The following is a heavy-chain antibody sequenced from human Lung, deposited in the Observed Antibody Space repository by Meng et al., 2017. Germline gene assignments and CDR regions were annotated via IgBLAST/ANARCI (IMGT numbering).Heavy chain of an antibody. Sequence: QLGGSGGGLVKPGGSLTLSCAASGFTFSDYSMNWVRQAPGKGLEWVSSISSGSSYIYYADSVKGRFTISRDNAKNSLYLHMNSLRVEDTGLYYCARDYGGNSGGYWGQGTLVTVSS. CDR3: ARDYGGNSGGY. CDR1: GFTFSDYS. J-gene: IGHJ4*02. CDR2: ISSGSSYI. V-gene: IGHV3-21*03. D-gene: IGHD4-23*01.